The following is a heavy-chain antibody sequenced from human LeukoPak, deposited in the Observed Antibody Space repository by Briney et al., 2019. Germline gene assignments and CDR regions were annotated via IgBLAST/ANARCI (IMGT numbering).Heavy chain of an antibody. V-gene: IGHV3-23*01. D-gene: IGHD5-18*01. Sequence: GGSLRLSCAASGFTFSSYAMSWVRQPPGKGLEWVSTITGSGDSADYPDSVKDRFNMSRDKGTNTLYLEVNSLRVEETAVYYCARRTAYYFPYWGQGTQVTASS. CDR2: ITGSGDSA. J-gene: IGHJ4*02. CDR3: ARRTAYYFPY. CDR1: GFTFSSYA.